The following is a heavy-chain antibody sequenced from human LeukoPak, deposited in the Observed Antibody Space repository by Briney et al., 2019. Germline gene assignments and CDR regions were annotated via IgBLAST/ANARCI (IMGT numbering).Heavy chain of an antibody. J-gene: IGHJ3*02. Sequence: ASVKVSCKASGGTFSSYAISWVRQAPAQGLEWMGGIIPIFGTANYAQKFQGRVTITTDESTSTAYMELSSLRSEDTAVYYCARGLDERYYYDSSGYGDAFDIWGQGTMVTVSS. V-gene: IGHV1-69*05. D-gene: IGHD3-22*01. CDR3: ARGLDERYYYDSSGYGDAFDI. CDR1: GGTFSSYA. CDR2: IIPIFGTA.